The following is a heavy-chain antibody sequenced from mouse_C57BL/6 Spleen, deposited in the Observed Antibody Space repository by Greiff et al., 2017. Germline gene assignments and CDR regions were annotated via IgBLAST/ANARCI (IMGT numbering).Heavy chain of an antibody. CDR2: INPNNGGT. Sequence: VQLQQSGPELVKPGASVKISCKASGYTFTDYYMNWVKQSHGKSLEWIGDINPNNGGTSYNQKFKGKATLTVDKSSSTAYMELRSLTSEDSAVYYCASPLITTFDYWGQGTTLTVSS. J-gene: IGHJ2*01. CDR3: ASPLITTFDY. D-gene: IGHD1-1*01. V-gene: IGHV1-26*01. CDR1: GYTFTDYY.